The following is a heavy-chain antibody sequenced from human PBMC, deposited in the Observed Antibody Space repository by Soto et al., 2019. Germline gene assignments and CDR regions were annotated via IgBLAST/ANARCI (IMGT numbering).Heavy chain of an antibody. V-gene: IGHV4-30-2*01. J-gene: IGHJ5*02. Sequence: SETLSLTCAVSGDSISCGGYAWSWIRQPPGKGLEWIGYIYAGGSTYCTPSLKSRVTMSVDRSKNLFSLELSSVTAADTAVYFCAGEATENWFDPWGQGTLVTVSS. CDR1: GDSISCGGYA. CDR3: AGEATENWFDP. CDR2: IYAGGST.